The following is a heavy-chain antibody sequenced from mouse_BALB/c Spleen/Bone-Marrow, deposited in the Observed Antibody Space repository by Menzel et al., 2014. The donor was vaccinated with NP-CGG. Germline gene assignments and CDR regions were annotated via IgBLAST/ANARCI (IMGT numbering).Heavy chain of an antibody. J-gene: IGHJ3*01. Sequence: EVQLVESGPGLVKPSQSLSLTCTVTGCSITSDYAWNWIRQFPGDKLEWMGYINYSGFTTYSPSLKSRISIIRDTSKNQFFLQLNSVTTEDTATYYCAREDNYAFAYWGQGTLVTVSA. D-gene: IGHD1-3*01. CDR1: GCSITSDYA. CDR2: INYSGFT. CDR3: AREDNYAFAY. V-gene: IGHV3-2*02.